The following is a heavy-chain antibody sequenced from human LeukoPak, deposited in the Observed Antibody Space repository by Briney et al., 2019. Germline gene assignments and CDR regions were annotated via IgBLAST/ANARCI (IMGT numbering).Heavy chain of an antibody. CDR2: INPNSGGT. CDR1: GYTFTGYY. J-gene: IGHJ4*02. Sequence: GASVKVSCKASGYTFTGYYMHWVRQAPGQGLEWMGWINPNSGGTNYAQKFQGRVTMTRDTSIGTAYMELSRLRSDDTAVYYCARSARWRYGPGFVGNYWGQGTLVTVSS. V-gene: IGHV1-2*02. CDR3: ARSARWRYGPGFVGNY. D-gene: IGHD2-21*01.